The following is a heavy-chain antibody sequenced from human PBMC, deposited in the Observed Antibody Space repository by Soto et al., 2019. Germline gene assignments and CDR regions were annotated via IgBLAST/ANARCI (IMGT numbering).Heavy chain of an antibody. D-gene: IGHD3-9*01. Sequence: LGESLKISCKGSGYSFTTYWIGWVRQMPGKGLEWMGIIYPGDSDTRYSPSFQGQVTISADKSISTAYLHWSSLKASDTAMYYCARGDYDILTGYFKSYYGMDVWGQGPTVTVSS. CDR3: ARGDYDILTGYFKSYYGMDV. CDR2: IYPGDSDT. J-gene: IGHJ6*02. CDR1: GYSFTTYW. V-gene: IGHV5-51*01.